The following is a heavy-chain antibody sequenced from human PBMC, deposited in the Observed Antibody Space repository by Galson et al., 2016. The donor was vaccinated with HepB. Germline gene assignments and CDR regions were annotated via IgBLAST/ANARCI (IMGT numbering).Heavy chain of an antibody. J-gene: IGHJ4*02. CDR3: SKLYCGGGSCYPRPYYFDF. V-gene: IGHV3-23*01. D-gene: IGHD2-15*01. CDR2: IRTSDITSGPNT. Sequence: RQAPGKGLEWVSIIRTSDITSGPNTYYAESVKGRFTISRDNSRNTVYLQMNRLTAADTAVYFCSKLYCGGGSCYPRPYYFDFWGQGILVTVSS.